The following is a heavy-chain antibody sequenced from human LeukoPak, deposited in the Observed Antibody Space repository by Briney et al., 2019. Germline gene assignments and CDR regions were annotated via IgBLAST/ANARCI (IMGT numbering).Heavy chain of an antibody. V-gene: IGHV4-39*01. CDR1: GGSISSSSYY. CDR2: IYYSGST. CDR3: ARRPLKLELRDAFDI. D-gene: IGHD1-7*01. Sequence: SETLSLTCTVSGGSISSSSYYWGWIRQPPGKGLEWIGSIYYSGSTYYNPSLKSRVTISVDTSKNQFSLKLSSVTAADTAVYYCARRPLKLELRDAFDIWGQGTMVTVSS. J-gene: IGHJ3*02.